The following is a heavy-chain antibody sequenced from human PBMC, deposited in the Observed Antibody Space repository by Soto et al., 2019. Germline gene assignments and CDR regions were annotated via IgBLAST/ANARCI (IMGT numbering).Heavy chain of an antibody. CDR1: GFTFSSYG. D-gene: IGHD2-21*01. CDR3: AKEREVVHSYYGMDV. Sequence: QVQLVESGGGVVQPGRSLRLSCAASGFTFSSYGMHWVRQAPGKGLEGVAVISYDGSNKYYADSVKGRFTISRDNSKNTLYLQMNSLRAEDTAVYYCAKEREVVHSYYGMDVWGQGTTVTVSS. J-gene: IGHJ6*02. V-gene: IGHV3-30*18. CDR2: ISYDGSNK.